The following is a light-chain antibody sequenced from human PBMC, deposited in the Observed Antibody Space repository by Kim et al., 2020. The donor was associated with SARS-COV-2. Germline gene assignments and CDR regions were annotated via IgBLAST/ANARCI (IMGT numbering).Light chain of an antibody. CDR3: LLYYGGARV. V-gene: IGLV7-43*01. Sequence: PGGTVTHTCASSTGEVKRDNYPNWFQQKPGQAPRALIYRTSKKQTWTPARFEGPLLGGKAELTLSGVQPENEAEYYCLLYYGGARVFGGGTQVTVL. J-gene: IGLJ2*01. CDR2: RTS. CDR1: TGEVKRDNY.